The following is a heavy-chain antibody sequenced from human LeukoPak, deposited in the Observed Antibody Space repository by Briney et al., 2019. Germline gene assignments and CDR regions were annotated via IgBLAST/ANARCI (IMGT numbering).Heavy chain of an antibody. CDR1: GFTFSTYS. Sequence: PGGSLRLSCAASGFTFSTYSMNWVRQAPGKGLEWVSSISSSSTFKYYAASLRGRFTISRDNARNSLYLQMNSLRAEDTALYYCARVISSTNRQGYDAFDIWGQGTMVTVSS. J-gene: IGHJ3*02. CDR3: ARVISSTNRQGYDAFDI. CDR2: ISSSSTFK. D-gene: IGHD2-2*01. V-gene: IGHV3-21*01.